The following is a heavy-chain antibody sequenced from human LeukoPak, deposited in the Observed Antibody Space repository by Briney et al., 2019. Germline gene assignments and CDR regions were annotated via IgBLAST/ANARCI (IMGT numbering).Heavy chain of an antibody. V-gene: IGHV4-4*09. Sequence: SETLSLTSTVSGASTSSYYWSWIRQLPGKGREWIGYTYTIGSTNYNPSLKSQVTISVDTSKNQCSLKLSSVTAADTAVYYCARHVVYDFWSGYQTPEYYFDYWGQGTLVTVSS. D-gene: IGHD3-3*01. CDR3: ARHVVYDFWSGYQTPEYYFDY. CDR2: TYTIGST. J-gene: IGHJ4*02. CDR1: GASTSSYY.